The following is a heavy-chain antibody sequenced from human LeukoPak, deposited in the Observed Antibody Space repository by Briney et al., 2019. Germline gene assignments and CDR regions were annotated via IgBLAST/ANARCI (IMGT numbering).Heavy chain of an antibody. CDR3: ARGTTGDYYMDV. CDR1: GFTFSSYG. V-gene: IGHV3-30*02. D-gene: IGHD4-11*01. Sequence: GGSLRLSCAASGFTFSSYGMHWVRQAPGKGLEWVAFIRYDGSNKYYADSVKGRSTISRDNSKNTLYLQMNSLRAEDTAVYYCARGTTGDYYMDVWGKGTTVTVSS. CDR2: IRYDGSNK. J-gene: IGHJ6*03.